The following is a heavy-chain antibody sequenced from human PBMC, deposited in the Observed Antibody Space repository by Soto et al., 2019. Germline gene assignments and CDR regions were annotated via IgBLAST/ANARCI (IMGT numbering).Heavy chain of an antibody. CDR2: INHSGST. Sequence: SETLSLTCAVYGGSFSGYYWSWIRQPPGKGLEWIGEINHSGSTNYNPSLKSRVTISVDTSKNQFSLKLSSVTAADTAVYYCARRCGLNFDSWRDGPLVTVSS. D-gene: IGHD6-25*01. CDR1: GGSFSGYY. J-gene: IGHJ4*01. CDR3: ARRCGLNFDS. V-gene: IGHV4-34*01.